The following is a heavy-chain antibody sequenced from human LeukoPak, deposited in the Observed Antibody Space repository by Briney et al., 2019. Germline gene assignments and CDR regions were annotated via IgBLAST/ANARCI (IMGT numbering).Heavy chain of an antibody. Sequence: GGSLRLSCAASGFTFSSYWMSWVRQAPGKGLEWVANTKQDGSEKYYVDSVKGRFTISRDNAKNSLYLQMNSLRAEDTAVYYCARGQAAAAGPYYFDYWGQGTLVTVSS. CDR1: GFTFSSYW. CDR3: ARGQAAAAGPYYFDY. J-gene: IGHJ4*02. CDR2: TKQDGSEK. D-gene: IGHD6-13*01. V-gene: IGHV3-7*01.